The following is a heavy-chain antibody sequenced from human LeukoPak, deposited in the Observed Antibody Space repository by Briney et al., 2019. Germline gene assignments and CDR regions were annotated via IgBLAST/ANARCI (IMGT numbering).Heavy chain of an antibody. V-gene: IGHV3-21*01. CDR1: GFTFSDYF. J-gene: IGHJ4*02. CDR3: ARGGYCSGGSCYPHVDY. D-gene: IGHD2-15*01. Sequence: GGSLRLSCTASGFTFSDYFMTWVRQAPGKGLEWVSSISSSGDYIYYVDSVKGRFTISRDSAKNSVSLQMNSLRAEDTAVYYCARGGYCSGGSCYPHVDYWGQGTLVTVSS. CDR2: ISSSGDYI.